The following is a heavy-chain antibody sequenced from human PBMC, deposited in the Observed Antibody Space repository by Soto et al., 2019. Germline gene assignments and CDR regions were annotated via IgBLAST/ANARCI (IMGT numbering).Heavy chain of an antibody. CDR2: INPNSGGT. V-gene: IGHV1-2*04. D-gene: IGHD6-13*01. Sequence: ASVKVSCKASGYTFTSYDINWVRQATGQGLEWMGWINPNSGGTNYAQKLQGCVTMTRDTSISTAYMELSRLSSDDTAVYYCARGVYSQQLVNNWCDPWGQGTLVTV. J-gene: IGHJ5*02. CDR1: GYTFTSYD. CDR3: ARGVYSQQLVNNWCDP.